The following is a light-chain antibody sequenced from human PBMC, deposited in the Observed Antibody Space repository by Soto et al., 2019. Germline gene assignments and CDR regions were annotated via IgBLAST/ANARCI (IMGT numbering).Light chain of an antibody. CDR1: QRISSRN. CDR3: QQYSDLPYT. Sequence: EIVLTQSPGTLSLSPRERATLSCRASQRISSRNLAWYQQKPGQAPRLLIYNTSSRATGIPDRFSGSGSVTDCTLTINRLEPEDFAVYYCQQYSDLPYTFGQGTKLEVK. CDR2: NTS. V-gene: IGKV3-20*01. J-gene: IGKJ2*01.